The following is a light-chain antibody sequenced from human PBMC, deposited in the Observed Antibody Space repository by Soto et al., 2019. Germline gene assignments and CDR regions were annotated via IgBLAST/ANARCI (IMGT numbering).Light chain of an antibody. CDR1: QSVSSTY. Sequence: VLTQSPGTLSLSPGESATLSCRGSQSVSSTYLAWYQQKTGQAPRLLIYGESSRATGIPDRLSGSGSGAELNLTISRLEPEDFAVYYCQKYGGSPITCGQGTRLEIK. CDR3: QKYGGSPIT. V-gene: IGKV3-20*01. J-gene: IGKJ5*01. CDR2: GES.